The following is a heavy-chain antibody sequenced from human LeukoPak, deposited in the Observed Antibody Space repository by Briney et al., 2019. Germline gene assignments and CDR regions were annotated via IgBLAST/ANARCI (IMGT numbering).Heavy chain of an antibody. J-gene: IGHJ3*01. Sequence: QPGGSLRLSCAASGFTFSSHAMSWVRQAPGKGLEWVSAISGSGGSTYYADSVKGRFTISRDNSKNTLYLQMNSLRAEDTAVYYCAKGWFVQYVPPVVWGQGTMVTVSS. CDR3: AKGWFVQYVPPVV. V-gene: IGHV3-23*01. CDR2: ISGSGGST. D-gene: IGHD3-10*01. CDR1: GFTFSSHA.